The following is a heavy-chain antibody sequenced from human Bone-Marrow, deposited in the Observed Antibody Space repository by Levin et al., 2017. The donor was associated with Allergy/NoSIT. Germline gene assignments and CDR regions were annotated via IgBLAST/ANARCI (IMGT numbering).Heavy chain of an antibody. D-gene: IGHD3-22*01. J-gene: IGHJ3*02. CDR1: GFTFSSYA. Sequence: PGGSLRLSCAASGFTFSSYAMSWVRQAPGKGLEWVSAISGSGGSTYYADSVKGRFTISRDNSKNTLYLQMNSLRAEDTAVYYCAKNIGTGTRGEGSGYYQIDSWGQGTMVTVSS. CDR3: AKNIGTGTRGEGSGYYQIDS. V-gene: IGHV3-23*01. CDR2: ISGSGGST.